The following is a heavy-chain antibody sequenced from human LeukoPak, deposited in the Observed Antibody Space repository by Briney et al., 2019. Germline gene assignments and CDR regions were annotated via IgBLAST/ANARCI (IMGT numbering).Heavy chain of an antibody. CDR2: INPSGGST. V-gene: IGHV1-46*01. D-gene: IGHD2-21*02. Sequence: GAAVTVSCKASGYTFTSYYLHGVRQAPGQGLEWMGLINPSGGSTNYAQKFQGRVTMTRDTSTSTVYMELSSLRSEDTAVYYCARGEGGDLTKNWFDPWGQGTLVTVS. CDR3: ARGEGGDLTKNWFDP. J-gene: IGHJ5*02. CDR1: GYTFTSYY.